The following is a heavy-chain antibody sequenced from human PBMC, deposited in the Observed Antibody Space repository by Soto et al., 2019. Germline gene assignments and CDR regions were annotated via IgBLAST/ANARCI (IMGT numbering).Heavy chain of an antibody. CDR3: ARGGLEPFDY. V-gene: IGHV3-74*01. Sequence: PGGSLRLSCATSGFTFSSDWMHWVRQAPGKGLVWVSRINKDGSYRNYADFVEGRFTISGNDAKSELYLQMDRLRAEDTAVYYCARGGLEPFDYLGQGALVTVSS. CDR1: GFTFSSDW. D-gene: IGHD1-1*01. J-gene: IGHJ4*02. CDR2: INKDGSYR.